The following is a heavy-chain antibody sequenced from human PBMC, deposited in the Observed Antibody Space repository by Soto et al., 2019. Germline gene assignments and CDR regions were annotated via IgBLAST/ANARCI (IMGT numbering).Heavy chain of an antibody. D-gene: IGHD3-3*01. V-gene: IGHV4-30-2*01. CDR3: ARGDYDFWSGYYTGWFDH. CDR2: IYHSGST. CDR1: GGSISSGSYS. J-gene: IGHJ5*02. Sequence: SLSLPCAVSGGSISSGSYSWSWIRQPPGKVLEWIGYIYHSGSTYYNPSLKSRVTISVDRSKNQFSLKLSSVTAADMDVYYCARGDYDFWSGYYTGWFDHWGQGTLVTVYS.